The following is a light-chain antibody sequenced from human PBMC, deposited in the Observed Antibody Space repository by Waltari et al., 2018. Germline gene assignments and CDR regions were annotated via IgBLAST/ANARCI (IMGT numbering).Light chain of an antibody. J-gene: IGLJ3*02. CDR1: SGHSTHN. CDR2: VNSDGSH. Sequence: QLVLTQSPSASASLGASVKLTCPMSSGHSTHNIPRLQQQPEKGPRYLMNVNSDGSHNKGVGIPDRFSGSSSGAERYLTISSLQSEDEADYYCQTGGHGTWVFGGGTRLTVL. V-gene: IGLV4-69*01. CDR3: QTGGHGTWV.